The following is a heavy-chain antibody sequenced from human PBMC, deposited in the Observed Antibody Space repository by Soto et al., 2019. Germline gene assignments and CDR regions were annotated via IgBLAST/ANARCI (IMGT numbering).Heavy chain of an antibody. CDR1: GGSISSGGYY. CDR2: IYYSGST. D-gene: IGHD3-9*01. Sequence: QVQLQESGPGLVKPSQTLSLTCTVSGGSISSGGYYWSWIRQHPGKGLEWIGYIYYSGSTYYNPSLKTRVNISVHTSKNQFSLKLSSVTAADTAVYYCARSGRGDIRAFDIWGQGTMVTVFS. CDR3: ARSGRGDIRAFDI. V-gene: IGHV4-31*03. J-gene: IGHJ3*02.